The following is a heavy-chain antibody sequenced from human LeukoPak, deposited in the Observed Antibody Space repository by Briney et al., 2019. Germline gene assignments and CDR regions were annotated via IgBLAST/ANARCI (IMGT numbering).Heavy chain of an antibody. CDR1: GGSISSYY. CDR3: ARRNYYDSRQYYYYGMDV. D-gene: IGHD3-22*01. V-gene: IGHV4-59*08. J-gene: IGHJ6*02. Sequence: SETLSLTCTVSGGSISSYYWSWIRQPPGKGLEWIGYIYYSGSTNYNPSLKSRVTISVDTSKNQFSLKLSSVTAADTAVNYCARRNYYDSRQYYYYGMDVWGQGTTVTVSS. CDR2: IYYSGST.